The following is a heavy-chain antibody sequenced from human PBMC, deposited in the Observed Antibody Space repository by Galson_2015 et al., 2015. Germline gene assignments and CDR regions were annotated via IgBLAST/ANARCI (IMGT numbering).Heavy chain of an antibody. CDR1: GYTFTAYY. CDR2: INPNSGDT. V-gene: IGHV1-2*06. CDR3: ARGGGQTYYRSGHFDY. J-gene: IGHJ4*02. D-gene: IGHD3-10*01. Sequence: SVKVSCKASGYTFTAYYIHWVRQAPGQGLEWMGRINPNSGDTDYTQKFQGRVTMTRDTSISTAYMDLSRLRSDDTAVYYCARGGGQTYYRSGHFDYWGQGTLVTVS.